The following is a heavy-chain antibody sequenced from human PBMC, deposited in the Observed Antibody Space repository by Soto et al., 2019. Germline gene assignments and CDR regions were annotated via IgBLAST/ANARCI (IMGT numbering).Heavy chain of an antibody. V-gene: IGHV3-23*01. CDR1: GFTFSSYA. Sequence: GGSLRLSCAASGFTFSSYAMSWVRQAPGKGLEWVSAISGSGGSTYYADSVKGRFTISRDNSKNTLYLQMNSLRAEDTAVYYCAKDGPDNWNYGDDAFDIWGQGTMVTVSS. CDR3: AKDGPDNWNYGDDAFDI. J-gene: IGHJ3*02. D-gene: IGHD1-7*01. CDR2: ISGSGGST.